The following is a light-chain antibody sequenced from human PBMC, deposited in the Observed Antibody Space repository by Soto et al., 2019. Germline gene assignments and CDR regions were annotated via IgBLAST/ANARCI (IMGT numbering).Light chain of an antibody. Sequence: EIVLTQSPGTLSLSPGERATLSCRASQSVSSSYLAWYQQKPGQAPRLLIYGASSRATGIPDRFSGSGSGTDSTLTIGRLEPEDFAVYYCQQYGSSPGYTFGQGTKLEIK. CDR1: QSVSSSY. J-gene: IGKJ2*01. CDR3: QQYGSSPGYT. V-gene: IGKV3-20*01. CDR2: GAS.